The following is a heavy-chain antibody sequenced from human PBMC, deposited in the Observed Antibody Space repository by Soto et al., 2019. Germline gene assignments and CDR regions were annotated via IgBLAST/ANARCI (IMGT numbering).Heavy chain of an antibody. Sequence: QVQLVESGGGVVQPGRSLRLSCAASGFTFSSHAMHWVRQAPGKGLEWVAVIWYDGSKKYYADSVKGRFTVARDDSKNPRPLQLNSLRVEDTAVYYCARDPGYSGFDFDYWGPGTLVTVSS. V-gene: IGHV3-33*01. D-gene: IGHD5-12*01. CDR1: GFTFSSHA. CDR2: IWYDGSKK. J-gene: IGHJ4*02. CDR3: ARDPGYSGFDFDY.